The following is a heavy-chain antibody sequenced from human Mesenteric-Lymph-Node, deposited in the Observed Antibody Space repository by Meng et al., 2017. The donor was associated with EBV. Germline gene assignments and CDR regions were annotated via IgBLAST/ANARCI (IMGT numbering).Heavy chain of an antibody. J-gene: IGHJ4*02. V-gene: IGHV3-11*01. Sequence: VQLVESGGGLVKPGGSLRLSCTGSSFTFSDYYMTWMRQAPGKGLECVSYIGATGNAIYYSDSVRGRFTISRDNGKNSLYLQMDNLRPEDTAVYYCARGAKPYSYDSSGYYWGQGTLVTVSS. D-gene: IGHD3-22*01. CDR2: IGATGNAI. CDR1: SFTFSDYY. CDR3: ARGAKPYSYDSSGYY.